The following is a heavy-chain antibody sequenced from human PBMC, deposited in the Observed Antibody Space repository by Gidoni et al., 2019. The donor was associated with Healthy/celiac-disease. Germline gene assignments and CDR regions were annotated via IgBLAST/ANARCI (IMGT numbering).Heavy chain of an antibody. Sequence: QAQLVQSGAEVKQPRASVNVSCQDSVYTFTGYYLPSVRQAPGQGLEWMGWINPNSGGRNYAQNVQGRGTRTRDTSSSTADMELSMLRSDDTAVYYGARPDYDILTGYRHYYYYGMDVWGQGTTVTVSS. CDR2: INPNSGGR. J-gene: IGHJ6*02. CDR1: VYTFTGYY. CDR3: ARPDYDILTGYRHYYYYGMDV. V-gene: IGHV1-2*02. D-gene: IGHD3-9*01.